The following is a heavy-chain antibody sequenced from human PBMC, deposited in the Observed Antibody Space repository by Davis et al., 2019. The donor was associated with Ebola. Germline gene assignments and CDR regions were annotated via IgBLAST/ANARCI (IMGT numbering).Heavy chain of an antibody. CDR1: GFTFSSYD. CDR2: ISYDGSNK. D-gene: IGHD3-9*01. V-gene: IGHV3-30*18. J-gene: IGHJ4*02. CDR3: AKDQLAVGYFDWLLKVGGMDV. Sequence: PGGSLRLSCAASGFTFSSYDMHWVRQAPGKGLEWVAVISYDGSNKYYADSVKGRFTISRDNSKNTLYLQMNSLRAEDTAVYYCAKDQLAVGYFDWLLKVGGMDVWGQGTLVTVSS.